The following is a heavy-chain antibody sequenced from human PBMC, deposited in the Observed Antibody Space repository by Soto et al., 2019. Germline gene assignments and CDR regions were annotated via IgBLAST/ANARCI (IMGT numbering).Heavy chain of an antibody. V-gene: IGHV1-58*01. CDR1: GFTFTSSA. CDR2: IVVGSGNT. Sequence: ASVKVSCKASGFTFTSSAVQWVRQARGQRLEWIGWIVVGSGNTNYAQKFQERITITRDMSTSTAYMELSSLRSEDTAVYYCAALKVAYGGNPDFDYWGQGTMVTVS. J-gene: IGHJ4*02. D-gene: IGHD4-17*01. CDR3: AALKVAYGGNPDFDY.